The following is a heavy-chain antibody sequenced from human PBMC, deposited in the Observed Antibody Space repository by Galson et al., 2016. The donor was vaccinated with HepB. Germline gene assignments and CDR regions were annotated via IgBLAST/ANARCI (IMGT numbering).Heavy chain of an antibody. CDR2: IMPALDKT. CDR3: ATDFRNSGYLNY. D-gene: IGHD1-26*01. Sequence: QSGAEVKQPGESLRISCKASGGTTRNYPITWVRQAPGHGLDWMGGIMPALDKTNYAPRFQGRVSLTADEATNTVYMQLTGLRSEDTAVYYCATDFRNSGYLNYWGQGTLITVSS. V-gene: IGHV1-69*01. CDR1: GGTTRNYP. J-gene: IGHJ4*02.